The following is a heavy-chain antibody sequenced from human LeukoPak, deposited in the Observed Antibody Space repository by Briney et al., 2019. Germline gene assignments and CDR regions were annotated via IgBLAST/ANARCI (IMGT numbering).Heavy chain of an antibody. Sequence: SETLSLTCTVSGGSISSYYWSWIRQPPGKGVEWIGYIFYSGRTHYPPSLNSRVTIPVHTSKNQFSLKLSSVTAPDTAVYYCARHYSSSWYQYYYYGMDVWGQGTTVTVSS. CDR3: ARHYSSSWYQYYYYGMDV. D-gene: IGHD6-13*01. CDR2: IFYSGRT. J-gene: IGHJ6*02. V-gene: IGHV4-59*01. CDR1: GGSISSYY.